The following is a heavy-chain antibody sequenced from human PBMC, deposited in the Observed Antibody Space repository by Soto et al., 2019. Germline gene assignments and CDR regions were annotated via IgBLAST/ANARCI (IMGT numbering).Heavy chain of an antibody. CDR1: GGSISSGGYY. CDR3: ARTASDYYDSSGYYYPNWFDP. CDR2: IYYSGST. J-gene: IGHJ5*02. V-gene: IGHV4-31*03. D-gene: IGHD3-22*01. Sequence: PSETLSLTCTVSGGSISSGGYYWSWIRQHPGKGLEWIGYIYYSGSTYYNPSLKSRVAISVDTSKNQFSLKLSSVTAADTAVYYCARTASDYYDSSGYYYPNWFDPWGQGTLVTVSS.